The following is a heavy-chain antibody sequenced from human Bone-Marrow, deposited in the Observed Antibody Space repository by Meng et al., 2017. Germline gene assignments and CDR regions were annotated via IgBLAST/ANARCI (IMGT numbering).Heavy chain of an antibody. CDR1: CYTFTSYG. CDR2: ISAYNGNT. D-gene: IGHD1-1*01. V-gene: IGHV1-18*01. CDR3: ARTNWEDWYFDL. J-gene: IGHJ2*01. Sequence: LVASGAEWKKPGPSLKVPGKASCYTFTSYGSSWVGQAPGQGLEWMGWISAYNGNTNYAQKLQGRVTMTTDTSTSTAYMELRSLRSDDTAVYYCARTNWEDWYFDLWGRGTLVTVSS.